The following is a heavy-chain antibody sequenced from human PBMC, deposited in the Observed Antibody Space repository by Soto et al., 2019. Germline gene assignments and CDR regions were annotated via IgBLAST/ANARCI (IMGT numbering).Heavy chain of an antibody. J-gene: IGHJ5*02. Sequence: GGSLRLSCAASGFTFSSYAMNWVRQAPGKGLEWVSTISTSGGKANYADSVKGRFTISRDNSKNTLYLQMNSLRAEDTAIYYCAKGAQMNTVTYNWFDPWGQGTLVTVSS. CDR1: GFTFSSYA. CDR3: AKGAQMNTVTYNWFDP. CDR2: ISTSGGKA. D-gene: IGHD4-17*01. V-gene: IGHV3-23*01.